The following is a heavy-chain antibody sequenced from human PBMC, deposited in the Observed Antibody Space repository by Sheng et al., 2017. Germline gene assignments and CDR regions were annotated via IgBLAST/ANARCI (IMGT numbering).Heavy chain of an antibody. CDR3: ARDLVVPAAKGLYYYYYMDV. V-gene: IGHV1-69*04. D-gene: IGHD2-2*01. Sequence: QVQLVQSGAEVKKPGSSVKVSCKASGGTFSSYAISWVRQAPGQGLEWMGGIIPILGIANYAQKFQGRVTITADKSTSTAYMELSSLRSEDTAVYYCARDLVVPAAKGLYYYYYMDVWGKGTTVTVSS. CDR2: IIPILGIA. CDR1: GGTFSSYA. J-gene: IGHJ6*03.